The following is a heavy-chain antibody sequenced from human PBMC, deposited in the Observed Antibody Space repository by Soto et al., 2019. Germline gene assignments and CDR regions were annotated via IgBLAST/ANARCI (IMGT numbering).Heavy chain of an antibody. Sequence: PSETLSLTCTVSGGSISSSSYYWGWIRQPPGKGLEWIGSIYYSGSTYYNPSLKSRVTISVDTSKNQFSLKLSSVTAADTAVYYCASLDYYYYYGMDVWGQGTTVTVSS. J-gene: IGHJ6*02. V-gene: IGHV4-39*01. CDR2: IYYSGST. CDR3: ASLDYYYYYGMDV. CDR1: GGSISSSSYY.